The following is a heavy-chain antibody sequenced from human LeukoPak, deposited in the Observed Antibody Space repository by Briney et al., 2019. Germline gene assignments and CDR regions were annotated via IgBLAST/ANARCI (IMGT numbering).Heavy chain of an antibody. J-gene: IGHJ6*03. V-gene: IGHV1-18*01. CDR1: GYAFTSYG. Sequence: ASAKVSCKASGYAFTSYGISWVRQAPGQGLEWMGWISAYNGNTNYAQKLQGRVTMTTDTSTSTAYMELRSLRSDDTAVYYCARFYYDFWTIAHYYYYMDVWGKGTTVTVSS. D-gene: IGHD3-3*01. CDR3: ARFYYDFWTIAHYYYYMDV. CDR2: ISAYNGNT.